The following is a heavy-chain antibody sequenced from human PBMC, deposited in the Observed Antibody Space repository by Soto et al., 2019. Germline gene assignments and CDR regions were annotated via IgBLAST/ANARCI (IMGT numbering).Heavy chain of an antibody. D-gene: IGHD3-22*01. CDR3: AKGSDSSRPYYFDY. J-gene: IGHJ4*02. Sequence: EVQLLESGGGLVQPRGSLRVSCAASGFTFGGYAMSWVRQAPGKGLEWISAITGSGGDTWHADSVKGRFTISRDNIKDTLFLQMNSLRADDTAVYYCAKGSDSSRPYYFDYWGRGTLVTVSS. CDR2: ITGSGGDT. CDR1: GFTFGGYA. V-gene: IGHV3-23*01.